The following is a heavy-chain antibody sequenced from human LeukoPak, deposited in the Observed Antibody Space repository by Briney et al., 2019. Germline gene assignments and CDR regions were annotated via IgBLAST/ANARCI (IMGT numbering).Heavy chain of an antibody. CDR2: IYYSGNT. D-gene: IGHD2-15*01. V-gene: IGHV4-39*01. Sequence: SETLSLTCTVSGSSISSNSYYWGWVRQPPGRGLEWIGNIYYSGNTYYNPSLKSRVTISVDTSKNQFSLKLSSVTAADTAVYYCARHVSRIFTYFDLWGRGTLVTVSS. CDR3: ARHVSRIFTYFDL. CDR1: GSSISSNSYY. J-gene: IGHJ2*01.